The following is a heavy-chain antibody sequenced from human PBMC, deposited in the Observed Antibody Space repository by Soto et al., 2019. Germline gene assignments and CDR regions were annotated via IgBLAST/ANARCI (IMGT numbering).Heavy chain of an antibody. CDR2: IYPGDSDT. D-gene: IGHD1-20*01. CDR1: GYSFTNYW. J-gene: IGHJ4*02. CDR3: ARSRITGSTRTFDY. Sequence: GESLKISCKGSGYSFTNYWIGWVRQMPGKGLEWMGIIYPGDSDTRYSPSFQGQVTISVDKSISTAYLQWRSLKASDSGMYYCARSRITGSTRTFDYCGQETLVTVSS. V-gene: IGHV5-51*01.